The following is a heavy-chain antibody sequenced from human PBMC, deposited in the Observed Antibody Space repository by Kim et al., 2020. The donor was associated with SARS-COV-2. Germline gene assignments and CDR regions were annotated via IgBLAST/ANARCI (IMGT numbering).Heavy chain of an antibody. CDR3: AKDMRGGVW. V-gene: IGHV3-9*01. CDR2: ISWNSGSI. J-gene: IGHJ4*02. D-gene: IGHD3-16*01. Sequence: GGSLRLSCAASGFTFDDYAMHWVRQAPGKGLEWVSGISWNSGSIGYADSVKGRFTISRDNAKNSLYLQMNSLRAEDTALYYCAKDMRGGVWWGQGTLVTVSS. CDR1: GFTFDDYA.